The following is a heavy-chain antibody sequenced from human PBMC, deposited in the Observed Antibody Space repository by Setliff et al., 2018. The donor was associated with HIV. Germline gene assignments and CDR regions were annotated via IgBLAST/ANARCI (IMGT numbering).Heavy chain of an antibody. D-gene: IGHD3-10*01. CDR1: GGSISSTTYY. CDR3: TGDYNSGSNRFDY. J-gene: IGHJ4*02. Sequence: SETLSLTCTVSGGSISSTTYYWNWFRQSPGKGLEWIGYMSYTGINNYNPSLKSLVTISLDTSKNQFSLKLTSVTAADAAVYYCTGDYNSGSNRFDYWGQGTPVTVSS. V-gene: IGHV4-31*01. CDR2: MSYTGIN.